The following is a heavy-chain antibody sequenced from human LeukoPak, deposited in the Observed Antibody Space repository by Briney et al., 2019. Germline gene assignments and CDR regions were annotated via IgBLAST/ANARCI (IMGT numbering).Heavy chain of an antibody. V-gene: IGHV4-4*07. CDR3: ARGAGQQLVFSRYDY. Sequence: PSETLSLTCTVSGGSISSYYWSWIRQPAGKGLEWIGRIYTSGSTNYNPSLKSRVTISVDTSKNQFSLKLSSVTAADTAVYYCARGAGQQLVFSRYDYWGQGTLVTVSS. CDR2: IYTSGST. CDR1: GGSISSYY. J-gene: IGHJ4*02. D-gene: IGHD6-6*01.